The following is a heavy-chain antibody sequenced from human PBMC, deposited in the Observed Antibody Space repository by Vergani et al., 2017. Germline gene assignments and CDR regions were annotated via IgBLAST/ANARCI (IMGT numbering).Heavy chain of an antibody. Sequence: QVQLVQSGAEVKKPGASVKVSCKASGGTFSSYAISWVRQAPGQGLEWMGRIIPILGIANYAQKFQGRVTITADKSTSTAYMELSSLRAEDTAVYYCARGLVVVVAATYYYYGMDVWGQGTTVTVSS. CDR2: IIPILGIA. CDR3: ARGLVVVVAATYYYYGMDV. CDR1: GGTFSSYA. J-gene: IGHJ6*02. V-gene: IGHV1-69*04. D-gene: IGHD2-15*01.